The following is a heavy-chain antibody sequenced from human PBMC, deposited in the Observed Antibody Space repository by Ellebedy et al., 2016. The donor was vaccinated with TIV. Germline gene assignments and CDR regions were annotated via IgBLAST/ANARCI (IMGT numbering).Heavy chain of an antibody. Sequence: GESLTISXAASGFTFSNAWMSWVRQAPGKGLEWVGRIKSKTDGGTTDYAAPVKGRFTISRDDSKNTLYLQMNSLKTEDTAVYYCTSDMGMVRGVIFVREDGMDVWGQGTTVTVSS. CDR1: GFTFSNAW. J-gene: IGHJ6*02. CDR2: IKSKTDGGTT. V-gene: IGHV3-15*01. CDR3: TSDMGMVRGVIFVREDGMDV. D-gene: IGHD3-10*01.